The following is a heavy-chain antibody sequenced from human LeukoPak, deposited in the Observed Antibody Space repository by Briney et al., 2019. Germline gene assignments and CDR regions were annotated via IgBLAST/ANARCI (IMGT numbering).Heavy chain of an antibody. V-gene: IGHV1-2*02. CDR3: ARDLSVLYCGGDCPYYFDY. D-gene: IGHD2-21*02. Sequence: ASVTVSCKASGYTFTGYYMHWVRQAPGQGLEWMGWINPNSGGTNYAQKFQGRVTMTRDTSISTAYMELSRLRSDDTAVYYCARDLSVLYCGGDCPYYFDYWGQGTLVTVSS. CDR2: INPNSGGT. CDR1: GYTFTGYY. J-gene: IGHJ4*02.